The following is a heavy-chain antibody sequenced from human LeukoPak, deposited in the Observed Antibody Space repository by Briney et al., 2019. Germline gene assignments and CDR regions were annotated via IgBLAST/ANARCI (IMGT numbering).Heavy chain of an antibody. CDR1: GGSISSGGYY. Sequence: SQTLSLTRTVSGGSISSGGYYWSWIRQHPGKGLEWIGYIYYSGCTYYNPSLKSRVTISVDTSKNQFSLKLSSVTAGDPAVYYCAGVPSGYAFDIWGQGTMVTVSS. CDR3: AGVPSGYAFDI. D-gene: IGHD3-3*01. CDR2: IYYSGCT. V-gene: IGHV4-31*03. J-gene: IGHJ3*02.